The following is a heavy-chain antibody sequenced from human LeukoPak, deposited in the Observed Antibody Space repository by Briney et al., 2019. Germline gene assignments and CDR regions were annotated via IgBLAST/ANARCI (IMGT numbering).Heavy chain of an antibody. CDR2: INGRGETT. J-gene: IGHJ4*02. Sequence: GGSLRLSCAASGFTFSSYAMSWVRQAPGKGLEWVSGINGRGETTVYAASVEGRFTISRDNSKNTLYLQMNSLRAEDTAVYYCAKTVVVTAIPYYFDYWGQGTLVTVSS. D-gene: IGHD2-21*02. CDR1: GFTFSSYA. CDR3: AKTVVVTAIPYYFDY. V-gene: IGHV3-23*01.